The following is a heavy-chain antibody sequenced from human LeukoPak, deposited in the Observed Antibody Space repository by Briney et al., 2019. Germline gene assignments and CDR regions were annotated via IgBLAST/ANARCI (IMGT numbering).Heavy chain of an antibody. CDR3: ARHGDSGYDYFDY. Sequence: SETLSLTCTVSGGSISSGTNYWGWVRPPPGKGLEWIGSMYYSGSIYYNPSLKSRVSVSGDTSKNQFSLGLSSVTAADTAVYYCARHGDSGYDYFDYWGQGILVTVSS. CDR2: MYYSGSI. J-gene: IGHJ4*02. D-gene: IGHD5-12*01. V-gene: IGHV4-39*01. CDR1: GGSISSGTNY.